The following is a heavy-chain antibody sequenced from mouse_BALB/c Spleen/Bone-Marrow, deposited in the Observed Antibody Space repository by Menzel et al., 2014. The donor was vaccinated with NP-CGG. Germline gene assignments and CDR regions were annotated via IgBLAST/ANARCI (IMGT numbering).Heavy chain of an antibody. J-gene: IGHJ4*01. CDR3: AREDYSYAMDY. V-gene: IGHV1-18*01. Sequence: EVQLVESGPELVKPGASVKISCKASGYSFTVYTMNWVKQSHEKNLEWIGLINPYNGGTSYNQKFKGKATLTVDKSSSTAYMELLSLTSEDSAVYYCAREDYSYAMDYWGQGTSVTVSS. CDR2: INPYNGGT. CDR1: GYSFTVYT.